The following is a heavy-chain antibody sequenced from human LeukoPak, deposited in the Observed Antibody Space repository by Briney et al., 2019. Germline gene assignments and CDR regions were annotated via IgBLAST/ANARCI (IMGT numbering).Heavy chain of an antibody. Sequence: ASVKVSCKASVYTFTRYYMHWVRQAPGHGLEWMGWINPNSGGTNYAQKFQGRVTMTRDTSISTAYMELSRLRSDDTAVYYCARGTYDSSGYYSNFDYWGQGTLVTVSS. J-gene: IGHJ4*02. D-gene: IGHD3-22*01. V-gene: IGHV1-2*02. CDR1: VYTFTRYY. CDR3: ARGTYDSSGYYSNFDY. CDR2: INPNSGGT.